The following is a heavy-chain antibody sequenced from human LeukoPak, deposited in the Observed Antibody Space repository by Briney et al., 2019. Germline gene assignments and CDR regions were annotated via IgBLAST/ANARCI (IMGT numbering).Heavy chain of an antibody. CDR2: MNPNSGNT. CDR1: GGTFSSYD. V-gene: IGHV1-8*03. Sequence: ASVKVSCKASGGTFSSYDINWVRQATGQGLEWMGWMNPNSGNTGYAQKFQGRVTITRNTSMSTAYMELSSLRSEDTAVYYCARSTYYDFWSGYWVVGFDYWGQGTLVTVSS. J-gene: IGHJ4*02. CDR3: ARSTYYDFWSGYWVVGFDY. D-gene: IGHD3-3*01.